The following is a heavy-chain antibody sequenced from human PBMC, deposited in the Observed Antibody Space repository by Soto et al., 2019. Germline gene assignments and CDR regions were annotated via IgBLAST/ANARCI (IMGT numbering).Heavy chain of an antibody. CDR1: GFPFSFYG. V-gene: IGHV3-33*01. Sequence: LRLSFAVSGFPFSFYGFHWVRQSPGKGLEWLGVIVSDGSAIYHADSLEGRFFISRDNSKDILYLQMNSLRVEDTAVYYCARDDAFDNENGFDMWGQGTMVTVSS. CDR3: ARDDAFDNENGFDM. D-gene: IGHD3-3*02. J-gene: IGHJ3*02. CDR2: IVSDGSAI.